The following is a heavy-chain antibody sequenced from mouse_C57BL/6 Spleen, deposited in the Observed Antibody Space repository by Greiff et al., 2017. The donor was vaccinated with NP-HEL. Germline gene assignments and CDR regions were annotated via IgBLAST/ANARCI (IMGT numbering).Heavy chain of an antibody. Sequence: QVHVKQSGAELARPGASVKLSCKASGYTFTSYGISWVKQRTGQGLEWIGEIYPRSGNTYYNEKFKGKATLTADKSSSTAYMELRSLTSEDSAVYFCAREGLGGFDYWGQGTTLTVSS. CDR1: GYTFTSYG. CDR2: IYPRSGNT. V-gene: IGHV1-81*01. J-gene: IGHJ2*01. CDR3: AREGLGGFDY. D-gene: IGHD3-1*01.